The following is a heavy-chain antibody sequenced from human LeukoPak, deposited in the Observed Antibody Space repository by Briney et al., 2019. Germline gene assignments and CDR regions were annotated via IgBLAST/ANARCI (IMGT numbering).Heavy chain of an antibody. CDR2: INPSGTGT. CDR1: GYTITNNY. J-gene: IGHJ4*02. D-gene: IGHD3-22*01. Sequence: ASVKVSCKASGYTITNNYMHWVRQAPGQGLEWMGVINPSGTGTSYAQKFQGRITMSRDTSTSTAYMELRSLRSDDTAVYYCARDGRNTYYYDSGGYYDYDYWGQGTLVTVSS. CDR3: ARDGRNTYYYDSGGYYDYDY. V-gene: IGHV1-46*01.